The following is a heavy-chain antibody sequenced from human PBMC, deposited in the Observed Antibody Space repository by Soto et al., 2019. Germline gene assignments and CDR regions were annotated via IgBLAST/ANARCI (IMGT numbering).Heavy chain of an antibody. D-gene: IGHD5-12*01. V-gene: IGHV4-59*01. Sequence: QVQPQESGPGLVKPSETLSLTCTVSGGSISSYYWSWIRQPPGKGLEWIGYIYYSGSTNYNPSLKSRVTISVDTSKSQFALKLSSVTAADTAVYYCARDSGYGIGFDPWGQGTLVTVSS. CDR3: ARDSGYGIGFDP. J-gene: IGHJ5*02. CDR2: IYYSGST. CDR1: GGSISSYY.